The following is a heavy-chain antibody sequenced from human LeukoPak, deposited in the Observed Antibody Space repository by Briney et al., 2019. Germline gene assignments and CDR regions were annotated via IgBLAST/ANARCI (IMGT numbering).Heavy chain of an antibody. Sequence: SETLSLTCAVSGYSISSGYYWGWIRQPPGKGLEWIGSIYHRGSTYYNPSLKSRVTISVDTSKNQFSLKLSSVTAADTAVYYCARVDFGYCSSTSCYDAFDIWGQGTMVTVSS. CDR3: ARVDFGYCSSTSCYDAFDI. D-gene: IGHD2-2*01. V-gene: IGHV4-38-2*01. CDR1: GYSISSGYY. CDR2: IYHRGST. J-gene: IGHJ3*02.